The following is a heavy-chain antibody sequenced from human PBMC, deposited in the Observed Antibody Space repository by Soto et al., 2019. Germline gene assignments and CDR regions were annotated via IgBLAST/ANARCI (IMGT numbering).Heavy chain of an antibody. D-gene: IGHD2-15*01. V-gene: IGHV3-30*18. CDR2: ISYDGSNK. J-gene: IGHJ1*01. CDR1: GFTFSSYG. CDR3: AKTSPDIVVVVAIETEYFQH. Sequence: GGSLRLSCAASGFTFSSYGMHWVRQAPGKGLEWVAVISYDGSNKYYADSVKGRFTISRDNSKNTLYLQMNSLRAEDTAVYYCAKTSPDIVVVVAIETEYFQHWGQGTLVTVSS.